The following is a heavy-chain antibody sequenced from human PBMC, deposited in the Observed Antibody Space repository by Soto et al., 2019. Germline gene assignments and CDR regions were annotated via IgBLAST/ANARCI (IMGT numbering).Heavy chain of an antibody. CDR2: IIPIFGTA. CDR1: GGTFSSYA. Sequence: QVQLVQSGAEVKKPGSSVKVSCKASGGTFSSYAISWVRQAPGQGLEWMGGIIPIFGTANYAQKFQGRVTITADESTSTAYMELSSLRSEDTAVYYCARVGGYCTNGVCYTGMDDWGQGTTVTVSS. CDR3: ARVGGYCTNGVCYTGMDD. D-gene: IGHD2-8*01. J-gene: IGHJ6*02. V-gene: IGHV1-69*01.